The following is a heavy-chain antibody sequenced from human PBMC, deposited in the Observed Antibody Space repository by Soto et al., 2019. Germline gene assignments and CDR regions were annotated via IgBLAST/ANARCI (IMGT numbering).Heavy chain of an antibody. CDR2: AYYRSKWYN. CDR3: ARGESPSSSLGLDV. CDR1: GDSVSSNSAA. D-gene: IGHD6-19*01. Sequence: SQTLSLTCDISGDSVSSNSAAWNWIRQSPSRGLEWLGRAYYRSKWYNDYAVSVKSRITIDPDASNNQFSLHLNSVTPEDTAVYYCARGESPSSSLGLDVWGQGTTVTVSS. J-gene: IGHJ6*02. V-gene: IGHV6-1*01.